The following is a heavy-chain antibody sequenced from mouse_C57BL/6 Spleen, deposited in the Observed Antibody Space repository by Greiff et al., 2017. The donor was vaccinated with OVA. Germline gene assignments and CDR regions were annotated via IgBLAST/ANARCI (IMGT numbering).Heavy chain of an antibody. Sequence: EVMLVESGGDLVKPGGSLKLSCAASGFTFSSYGMSWVRQTPDKRLEWVATISSGGSYTYYPDSVKGRFTISRDNAKNTLYLQMSSLKSEDTAMYYCASQIYDGYYEGFAYWGQGTLVTVSA. CDR3: ASQIYDGYYEGFAY. J-gene: IGHJ3*01. CDR1: GFTFSSYG. CDR2: ISSGGSYT. V-gene: IGHV5-6*01. D-gene: IGHD2-3*01.